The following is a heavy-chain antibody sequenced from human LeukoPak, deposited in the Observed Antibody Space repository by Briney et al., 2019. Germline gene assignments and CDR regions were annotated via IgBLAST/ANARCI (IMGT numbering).Heavy chain of an antibody. D-gene: IGHD1-1*01. CDR1: GGSFSGYY. V-gene: IGHV4-34*01. CDR3: ARGLNDNDY. CDR2: INHSGST. Sequence: SETLSLTCAVYGGSFSGYYWSWIRQPPGKGLEWIGEINHSGSTNYNPSLKSRVTISVDTSKNQFSLKLSSVTAADTAVYYCARGLNDNDYWGQGTLVTVSS. J-gene: IGHJ4*02.